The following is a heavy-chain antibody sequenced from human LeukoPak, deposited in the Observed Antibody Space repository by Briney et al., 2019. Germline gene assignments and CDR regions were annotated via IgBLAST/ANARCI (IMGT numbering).Heavy chain of an antibody. CDR2: INPNSGGT. CDR3: ARDTDILTGYYSY. Sequence: ASVKVSCKASGYTFTGYYMHWVRQAPGQGLEWMGWINPNSGGTNYAQKFQGRVTMTRDTSISTAYMELSRLRSDDTAVYYCARDTDILTGYYSYWGQGTLVTVSS. D-gene: IGHD3-9*01. J-gene: IGHJ4*02. V-gene: IGHV1-2*02. CDR1: GYTFTGYY.